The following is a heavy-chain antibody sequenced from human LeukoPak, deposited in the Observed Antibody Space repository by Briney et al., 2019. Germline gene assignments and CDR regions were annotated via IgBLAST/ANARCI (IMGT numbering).Heavy chain of an antibody. Sequence: SETLSLTCAVSGGSISSSNWWSWVRQPPGKGLEWIGEIYHSGSTNYNPSLKSRVTISVDTSKNQFSLKLSSVTAADTAVYYCARAFWSGYSIDYWGQGTLVTVSS. CDR1: GGSISSSNW. J-gene: IGHJ4*02. CDR3: ARAFWSGYSIDY. CDR2: IYHSGST. V-gene: IGHV4-4*02. D-gene: IGHD3-3*01.